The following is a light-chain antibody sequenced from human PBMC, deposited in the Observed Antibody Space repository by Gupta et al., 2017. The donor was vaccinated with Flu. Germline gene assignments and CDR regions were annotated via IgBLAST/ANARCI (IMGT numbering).Light chain of an antibody. CDR2: DDS. V-gene: IGLV3-21*02. CDR1: KVGSKS. CDR3: QVWDSGSDHYV. Sequence: GQTARITCGGDKVGSKSVHWYQQKPGQAPVLVPYDDSDRPSGIPERFSGSNSGNMATLTISSVEAGDEADFYCQVWDSGSDHYVFGTGTKVTVL. J-gene: IGLJ1*01.